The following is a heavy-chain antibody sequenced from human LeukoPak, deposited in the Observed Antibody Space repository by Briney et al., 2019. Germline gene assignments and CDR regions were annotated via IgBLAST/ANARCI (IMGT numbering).Heavy chain of an antibody. D-gene: IGHD3-3*01. Sequence: PGGSLRLSCAASGFTFSSYGMHWVRQAPGKGLEWVSAISGSGTSTYYADSVKGRFTISRDNSKNTLYLQMNSLRAEDTAVYYCAKEGSVGDYDFWSGFAYWGQGTLVTVSS. CDR3: AKEGSVGDYDFWSGFAY. CDR1: GFTFSSYG. V-gene: IGHV3-23*01. CDR2: ISGSGTST. J-gene: IGHJ4*02.